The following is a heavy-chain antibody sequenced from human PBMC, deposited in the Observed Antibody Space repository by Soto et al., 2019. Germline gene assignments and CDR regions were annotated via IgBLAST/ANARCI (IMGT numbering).Heavy chain of an antibody. V-gene: IGHV4-61*01. Sequence: SETLSLTCTVSGGSVSSGSFYWSWIRQPPGKGLEWIAYIYYSGSTNYNPSLKSRVTISVDTSKNQFSLKLSSLTAADTAVCYCARVNYYDSGGVYWFDPWGQGTLVTVSS. CDR2: IYYSGST. D-gene: IGHD3-22*01. CDR1: GGSVSSGSFY. J-gene: IGHJ5*02. CDR3: ARVNYYDSGGVYWFDP.